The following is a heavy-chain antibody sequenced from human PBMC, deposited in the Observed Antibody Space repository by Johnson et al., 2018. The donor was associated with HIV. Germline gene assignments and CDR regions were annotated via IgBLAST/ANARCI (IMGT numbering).Heavy chain of an antibody. CDR2: IKQDGSEK. D-gene: IGHD6-13*01. CDR1: GFIFSSYW. V-gene: IGHV3-7*03. J-gene: IGHJ3*02. Sequence: VQLVESGGGVVRPGGSLRLSCAASGFIFSSYWMNWVRQAQGKGLEWVANIKQDGSEKYYVDSVKGRFTISRDNAKNSLYLQMNSLRAEDTAVYYCARDIAPLAGRDAFDIWGQGTMVTVSS. CDR3: ARDIAPLAGRDAFDI.